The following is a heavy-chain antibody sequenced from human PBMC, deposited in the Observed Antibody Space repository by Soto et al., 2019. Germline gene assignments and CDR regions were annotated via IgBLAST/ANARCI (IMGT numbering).Heavy chain of an antibody. J-gene: IGHJ1*01. CDR2: IYYSGST. D-gene: IGHD6-25*01. Sequence: QVQLQESGPGLVKPSQTLSLTCTVSGGSISSGGYYWSWIRQHPGKGLEWIGYIYYSGSTYYNPSLKCRVTISVDTSKNQFSLKLSSVTAADTAVYYCARGRGSSGKYFQHWGQGTLVTVSS. CDR1: GGSISSGGYY. V-gene: IGHV4-31*03. CDR3: ARGRGSSGKYFQH.